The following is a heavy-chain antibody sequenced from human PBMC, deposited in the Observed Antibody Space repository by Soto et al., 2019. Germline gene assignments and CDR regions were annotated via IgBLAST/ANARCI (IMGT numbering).Heavy chain of an antibody. V-gene: IGHV4-59*05. CDR1: GGSISRYY. D-gene: IGHD3-3*02. CDR2: IYYSGST. Sequence: SETLSLTCTVSGGSISRYYWSWIRQPPGKGLEWIGSIYYSGSTYYNPSLKSRVTISVDTSKNQFSLKLSSVTAADTAVYYCASPKIAFYNWFDPWGQGTLVTVSS. CDR3: ASPKIAFYNWFDP. J-gene: IGHJ5*02.